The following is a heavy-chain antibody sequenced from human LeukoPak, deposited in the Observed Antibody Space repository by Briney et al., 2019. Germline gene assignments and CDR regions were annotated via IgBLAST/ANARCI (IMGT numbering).Heavy chain of an antibody. V-gene: IGHV3-30*03. CDR2: ISSDGSNK. D-gene: IGHD1-26*01. J-gene: IGHJ4*02. Sequence: PGRSLRLSCAASGFTFSNYGMQWVRQAPGKGLEWVALISSDGSNKYYADPVKGRFTISRDNSKNTLYLQMDSLRTEDTALYYCAGGWDLGDYWGQGTLVTVSS. CDR3: AGGWDLGDY. CDR1: GFTFSNYG.